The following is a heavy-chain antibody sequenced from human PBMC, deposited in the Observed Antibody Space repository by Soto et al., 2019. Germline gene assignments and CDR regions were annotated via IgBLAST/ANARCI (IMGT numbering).Heavy chain of an antibody. CDR1: GYIFASYY. D-gene: IGHD3-16*01. CDR3: ARDFGGYQSMDV. CDR2: IKPSGGST. J-gene: IGHJ6*02. Sequence: QVQLVQSGAEVKKPGASVKISCKASGYIFASYYMHWVRQAPGQGLEWMGMIKPSGGSTSYVQKFQGRVSMTSDTSTRTGYMELSSLRSEDTAVYYCARDFGGYQSMDVWGQGTTVTVSS. V-gene: IGHV1-46*01.